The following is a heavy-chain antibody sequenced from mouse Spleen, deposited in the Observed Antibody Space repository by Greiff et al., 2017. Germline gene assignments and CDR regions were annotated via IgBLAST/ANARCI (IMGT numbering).Heavy chain of an antibody. CDR2: ISNSGGST. D-gene: IGHD4-1*01. J-gene: IGHJ2*01. V-gene: IGHV5-6-4*01. CDR1: GFTFSSYA. CDR3: ARGTGGFDY. Sequence: EVKLMESGGGLVKPGGSLKLSCAASGFTFSSYAMSWVRQTPEKRLEWVATISNSGGSTYYPDSVKDRFTISRDNAKNTLYLQMSSLNSEDTAVYYCARGTGGFDYWGQGTTLTVSS.